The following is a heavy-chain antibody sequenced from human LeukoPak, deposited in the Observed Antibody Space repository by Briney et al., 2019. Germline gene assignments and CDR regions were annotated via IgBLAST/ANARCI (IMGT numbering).Heavy chain of an antibody. CDR2: ISRNSGSI. V-gene: IGHV3-9*01. D-gene: IGHD3-22*01. J-gene: IGHJ4*02. Sequence: PGGSLRLSCAASGFTFDDYAMHWVRQAPGKGLEWVSGISRNSGSIGYADSVKGRFTISRDNAKNSLYLQMNSLRAEDTALYYCARATYYYDSSGYYHIRDYFDYWGQGTLVTVSS. CDR3: ARATYYYDSSGYYHIRDYFDY. CDR1: GFTFDDYA.